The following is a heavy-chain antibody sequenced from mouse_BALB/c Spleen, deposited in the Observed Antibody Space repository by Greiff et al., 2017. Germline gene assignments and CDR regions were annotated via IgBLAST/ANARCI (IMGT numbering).Heavy chain of an antibody. V-gene: IGHV5-6*02. CDR3: ARHNDYYAMDY. Sequence: DVMLVESGGDLVKPGGSLKLSCAASGFTFSSYGMSWVRQTPDKRLEWVATISSGGSYTYYPDSVKGRFTISRDNAKNTLYLQMSSLKSEDTAMYYCARHNDYYAMDYWGQGTSVTVSS. J-gene: IGHJ4*01. CDR2: ISSGGSYT. CDR1: GFTFSSYG.